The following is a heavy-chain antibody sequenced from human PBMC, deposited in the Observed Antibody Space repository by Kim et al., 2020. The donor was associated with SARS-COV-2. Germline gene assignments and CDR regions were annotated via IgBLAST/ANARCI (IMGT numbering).Heavy chain of an antibody. CDR1: GFTFSDYY. CDR3: ARVPYGDLSSYYCDL. D-gene: IGHD3-10*01. CDR2: ISSSGSYV. J-gene: IGHJ4*01. V-gene: IGHV3-11*01. Sequence: GGSLRLSCAASGFTFSDYYMTWIRQAPGKGLEWVSYISSSGSYVNYADSVKGRFTISRDNAKNLLYLQMSSLRAEDTALYYCARVPYGDLSSYYCDLWG.